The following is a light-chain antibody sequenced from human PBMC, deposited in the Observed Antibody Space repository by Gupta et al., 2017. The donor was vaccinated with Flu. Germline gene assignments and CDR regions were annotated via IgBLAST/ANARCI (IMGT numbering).Light chain of an antibody. V-gene: IGKV2-28*01. CDR3: MQPIQAPIT. Sequence: DTVLTQSPLSLTVNPGEPASISCKSSQSLLHSSGHNYLDWYLQKPGQSPQLLIFLGSNRASGVSERFSGSGSGTDFTLKISRVEAEDVGVYYCMQPIQAPITFGGGTKVEI. J-gene: IGKJ4*01. CDR1: QSLLHSSGHNY. CDR2: LGS.